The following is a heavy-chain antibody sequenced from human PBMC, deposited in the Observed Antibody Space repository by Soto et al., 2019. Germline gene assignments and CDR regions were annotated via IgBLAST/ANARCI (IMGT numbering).Heavy chain of an antibody. CDR1: NGSISTYY. CDR2: VYYSGST. J-gene: IGHJ4*02. D-gene: IGHD2-21*01. V-gene: IGHV4-59*01. Sequence: SETLSLTCTVSNGSISTYYWTWIRQPPGKGLEWIGFVYYSGSTNYNASLKSRVTMSVDTSKNQFSLKLSSVTAADTAVYFCARGWGFGVNYYYFDFWGQGSLVTVSS. CDR3: ARGWGFGVNYYYFDF.